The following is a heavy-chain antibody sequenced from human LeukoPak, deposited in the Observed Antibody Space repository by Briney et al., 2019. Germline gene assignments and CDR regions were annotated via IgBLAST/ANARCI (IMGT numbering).Heavy chain of an antibody. CDR2: ISYDGSNK. Sequence: GRSLRLSCAASGFSFSSYGIHWVRQAPGKGLEWVGVISYDGSNKYYADSVKGRFTISRDNSKNTLYLQMNSLRTEDTSVYYCAKERYSSSSAYIDYWGQGTLVTVSS. V-gene: IGHV3-30*18. J-gene: IGHJ4*02. D-gene: IGHD6-6*01. CDR3: AKERYSSSSAYIDY. CDR1: GFSFSSYG.